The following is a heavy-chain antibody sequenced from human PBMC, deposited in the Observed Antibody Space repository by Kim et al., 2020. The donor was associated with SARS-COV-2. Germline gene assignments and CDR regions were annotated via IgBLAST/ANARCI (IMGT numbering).Heavy chain of an antibody. D-gene: IGHD3-3*01. J-gene: IGHJ6*03. Sequence: VKVSCKASGYTFTSYAMNWVRQAPGQGLEWMGWINTNTGNPTYAQGFTGRFVFSLDTSVSTAYLQISSLKAEDTAVYYCARGSYYDFWSGSLGPYYYYYMDVWGKGTTVTVSS. CDR1: GYTFTSYA. V-gene: IGHV7-4-1*02. CDR3: ARGSYYDFWSGSLGPYYYYYMDV. CDR2: INTNTGNP.